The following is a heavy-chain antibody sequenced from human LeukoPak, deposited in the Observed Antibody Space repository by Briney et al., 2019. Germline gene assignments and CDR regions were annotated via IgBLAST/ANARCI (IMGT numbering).Heavy chain of an antibody. J-gene: IGHJ5*02. CDR1: GYTFTSYD. CDR3: ARGYIGSSWYSGYNWFDP. V-gene: IGHV1-8*03. D-gene: IGHD6-13*01. CDR2: MNPNSGNT. Sequence: ASVKVSCKASGYTFTSYDINWVRQATGQGLEWMGWMNPNSGNTGYAQKFQGRVTITRNTSISTAYMELSSLRSEDTAVYYCARGYIGSSWYSGYNWFDPWGQGTLVTVSS.